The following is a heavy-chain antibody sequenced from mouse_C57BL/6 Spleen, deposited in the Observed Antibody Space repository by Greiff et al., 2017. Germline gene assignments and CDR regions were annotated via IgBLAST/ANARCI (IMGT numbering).Heavy chain of an antibody. J-gene: IGHJ1*03. CDR3: TAKFITTARYFDV. D-gene: IGHD1-1*01. Sequence: EVHLVESGGGLVQPGGSMKLSCVASGFTFSNYWMNWVRQSPEKGLEWVAQIRLKSDNYATHYAESVKGRFTISRADSKSSVYLQMHNLRAEDTGIYYCTAKFITTARYFDVGGTGTPVTVSS. CDR1: GFTFSNYW. V-gene: IGHV6-3*01. CDR2: IRLKSDNYAT.